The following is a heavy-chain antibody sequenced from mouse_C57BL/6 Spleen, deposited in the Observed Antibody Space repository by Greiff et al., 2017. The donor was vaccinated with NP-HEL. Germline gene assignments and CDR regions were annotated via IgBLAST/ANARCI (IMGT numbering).Heavy chain of an antibody. D-gene: IGHD2-3*01. V-gene: IGHV1-26*01. CDR3: ASGYYRAMDY. CDR2: INPNNGGT. J-gene: IGHJ4*01. Sequence: EVQLQQSGPELVKPGASVKISCKASGYTFTDYYMNWVKQSHGKSLEWIGDINPNNGGTSYNQKFKGNATLTVDKSSSTAYMELRSLTSEDSAVYYCASGYYRAMDYWGQGTSVTVSS. CDR1: GYTFTDYY.